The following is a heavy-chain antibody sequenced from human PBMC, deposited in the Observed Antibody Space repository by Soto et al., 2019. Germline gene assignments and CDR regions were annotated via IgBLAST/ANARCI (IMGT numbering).Heavy chain of an antibody. V-gene: IGHV4-30-4*01. J-gene: IGHJ6*02. D-gene: IGHD3-10*01. CDR3: ARFRGEYGMDV. CDR1: GVSISSGDYY. CDR2: IYYSGST. Sequence: SETLSLTCTVSGVSISSGDYYWRWIRQPPGKGLEWIGYIYYSGSTYYNPSFQGQVTISADKSISTAYLQWSSLKASDTAMYYCARFRGEYGMDVWGQGTTVTVSS.